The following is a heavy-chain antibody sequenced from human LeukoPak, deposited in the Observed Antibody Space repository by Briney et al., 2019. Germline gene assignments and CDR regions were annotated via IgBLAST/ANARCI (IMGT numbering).Heavy chain of an antibody. J-gene: IGHJ3*02. CDR3: ARPLWSGYFNPGAFDI. CDR1: GGSISSYY. D-gene: IGHD3-3*01. CDR2: IYYSGST. Sequence: SETLSLTCTVSGGSISSYYWSWIRQPPGKGLEWIGYIYYSGSTNYNPSLKSRVTISVDTSKNQFSLKLSSVTAADTAVYYCARPLWSGYFNPGAFDIWGQGTMVTVSS. V-gene: IGHV4-59*01.